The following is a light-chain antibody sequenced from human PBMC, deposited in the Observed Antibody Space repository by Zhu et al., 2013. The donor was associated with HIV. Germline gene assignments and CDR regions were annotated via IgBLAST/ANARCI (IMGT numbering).Light chain of an antibody. CDR1: QGISTR. J-gene: IGKJ5*01. CDR2: DVS. CDR3: QQFNSYPIT. Sequence: IQMTQSPSSVSASVGDRVSFTCRVSQGISTRLAWYQQKPGKPPKLLIYDVSILESGVPSRFSGSGSGTDFTLTISSLQPEDFATYYCQQFNSYPITFGQGTRLEIK. V-gene: IGKV1-13*02.